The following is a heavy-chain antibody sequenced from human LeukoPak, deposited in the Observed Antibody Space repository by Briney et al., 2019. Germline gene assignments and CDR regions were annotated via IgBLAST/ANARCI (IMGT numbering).Heavy chain of an antibody. V-gene: IGHV1-18*01. CDR1: GYXFRSYD. CDR2: ISVIYGNT. Sequence: ASVKVSCRSSGYXFRSYDITWVRQAPGQGLEWMGWISVIYGNTKYTQNLQGRVTMTTDTATSTAYMELRSLRSDDTAVYYCARGEIYLDYWGQGTLVTVSS. CDR3: ARGEIYLDY. J-gene: IGHJ4*02.